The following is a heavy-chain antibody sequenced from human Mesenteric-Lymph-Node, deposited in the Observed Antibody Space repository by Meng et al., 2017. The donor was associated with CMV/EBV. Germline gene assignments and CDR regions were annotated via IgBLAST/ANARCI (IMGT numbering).Heavy chain of an antibody. CDR1: GFTFSSYW. CDR2: IKQDGSEK. V-gene: IGHV3-7*01. CDR3: ARGVGATFFD. J-gene: IGHJ4*02. D-gene: IGHD1-26*01. Sequence: GESLKISCAASGFTFSSYWMSWVRQAPGKGLEWVANIKQDGSEKYYVDSVKGRFTISRDNAKNSLYLQMNSLRAEDTAVYYCARGVGATFFDWGQRTLVTVSS.